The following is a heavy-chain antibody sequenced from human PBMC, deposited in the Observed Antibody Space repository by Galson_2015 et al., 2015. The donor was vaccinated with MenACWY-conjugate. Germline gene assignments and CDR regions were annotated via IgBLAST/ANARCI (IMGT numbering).Heavy chain of an antibody. CDR3: ARSGVGYGERWLDP. V-gene: IGHV3-21*04. CDR1: GFTFSSYS. CDR2: IGGSGNYI. D-gene: IGHD3-3*01. Sequence: SLRLSCAASGFTFSSYSMNWVRQAPGKGLEWVSCIGGSGNYISYADSVKGRFTISGDNSKSTVYLQMNSLRVEDTAMYYCARSGVGYGERWLDPGGQGTLVTVSS. J-gene: IGHJ5*02.